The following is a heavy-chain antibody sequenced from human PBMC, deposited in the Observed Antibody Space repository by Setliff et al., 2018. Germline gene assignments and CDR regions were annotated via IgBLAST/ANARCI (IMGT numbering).Heavy chain of an antibody. Sequence: GSLRLSCAASGFTFRRNSMNWVRQAPGKGLEWVSSISSSSSYIYYADSVKGRFTISRDNAKNSLYLQMNSLRAEDTAVYYCARERTPYGMDVWGQGTTVTVSS. CDR1: GFTFRRNS. CDR2: ISSSSSYI. J-gene: IGHJ6*02. CDR3: ARERTPYGMDV. D-gene: IGHD2-2*01. V-gene: IGHV3-21*01.